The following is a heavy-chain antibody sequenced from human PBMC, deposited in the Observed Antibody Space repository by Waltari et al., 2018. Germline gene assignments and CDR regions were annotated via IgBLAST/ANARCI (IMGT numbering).Heavy chain of an antibody. CDR3: ARVARYYYDSSGYPDY. J-gene: IGHJ4*02. CDR2: ISSSGSTI. CDR1: GFTFSSYE. D-gene: IGHD3-22*01. V-gene: IGHV3-48*03. Sequence: EVQLVESGGGLVQPGGSLRLSCAASGFTFSSYEMNWVRQPPGKGLEWVSYISSSGSTIYYAGSVKGRFTISRDNAKNSLYLQMNSLRAEDTAVYYCARVARYYYDSSGYPDYWGQGTLVTVSS.